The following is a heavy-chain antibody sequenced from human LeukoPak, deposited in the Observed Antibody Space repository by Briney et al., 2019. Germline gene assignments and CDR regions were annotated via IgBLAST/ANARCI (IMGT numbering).Heavy chain of an antibody. D-gene: IGHD4-23*01. Sequence: KPSETLSLTCTVSGGSISSSSYYWGWIRQPPGKGLEWIGSIYYSGSTYYNPSLKSRVTISVDTSKNQFSLKLSSVTAADTAVYYCARTTVVTPGRDGAFDIWGQGTMVTVSS. V-gene: IGHV4-39*01. CDR1: GGSISSSSYY. J-gene: IGHJ3*02. CDR3: ARTTVVTPGRDGAFDI. CDR2: IYYSGST.